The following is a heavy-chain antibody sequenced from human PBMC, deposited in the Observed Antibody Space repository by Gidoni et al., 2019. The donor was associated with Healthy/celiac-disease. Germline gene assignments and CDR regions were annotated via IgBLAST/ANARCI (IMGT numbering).Heavy chain of an antibody. CDR2: ISGDGGST. V-gene: IGHV3-43*02. Sequence: VSLISGDGGSTYYADSVKGRFTISRDNSKNSLYLQMNSLRTEDTALYYCAKDIGPRGRARGDYWGQGTLVTVSS. J-gene: IGHJ4*02. D-gene: IGHD1-26*01. CDR3: AKDIGPRGRARGDY.